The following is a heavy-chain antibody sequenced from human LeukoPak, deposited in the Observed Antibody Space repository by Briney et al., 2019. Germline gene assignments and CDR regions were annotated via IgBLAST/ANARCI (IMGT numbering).Heavy chain of an antibody. Sequence: RASQTLSLTCAVSGGSISSSSYYWGWIRQPPGKGLEWIGSIYYSGSTYYNPSLKSRVTIPVDTSKNQFSLKLSSVTAADTAVYYCARHQTDCGGDCYSFYYYYYGMDVWGQGTTVTVSS. J-gene: IGHJ6*02. CDR1: GGSISSSSYY. D-gene: IGHD2-21*02. CDR2: IYYSGST. CDR3: ARHQTDCGGDCYSFYYYYYGMDV. V-gene: IGHV4-39*01.